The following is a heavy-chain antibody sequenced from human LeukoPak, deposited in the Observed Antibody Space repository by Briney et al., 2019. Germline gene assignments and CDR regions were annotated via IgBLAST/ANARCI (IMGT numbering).Heavy chain of an antibody. CDR3: ARGYWAYGMDV. Sequence: SQTLSLTCAISGDSVSSTTTARNWIRQSPSRGLEWLGRTYYTSKWITDYAVSVKGRITVNPNTSNNQFSLQLNSVTPEDTAVYYCARGYWAYGMDVWGPGTTVTVSS. CDR1: GDSVSSTTTA. CDR2: TYYTSKWIT. J-gene: IGHJ6*02. V-gene: IGHV6-1*01. D-gene: IGHD6-13*01.